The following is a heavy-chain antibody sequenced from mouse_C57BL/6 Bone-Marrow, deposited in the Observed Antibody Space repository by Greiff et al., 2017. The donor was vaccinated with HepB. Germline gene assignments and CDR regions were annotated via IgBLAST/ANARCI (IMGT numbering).Heavy chain of an antibody. J-gene: IGHJ2*01. CDR2: IDPENGDT. D-gene: IGHD1-1*02. V-gene: IGHV14-4*01. Sequence: VQLQQSGAELVRPGASVKLSCTASGFNIKDDYMHWVKQRPEQGLEWIGWIDPENGDTEYASKFQGKATITADTSSNTAYLQLSSLTSEDTAVDYCTATGVADFDYWGQGTTLTVSS. CDR1: GFNIKDDY. CDR3: TATGVADFDY.